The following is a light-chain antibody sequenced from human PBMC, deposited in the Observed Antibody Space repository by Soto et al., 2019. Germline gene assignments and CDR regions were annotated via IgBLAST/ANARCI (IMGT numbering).Light chain of an antibody. V-gene: IGKV1-5*01. CDR2: DAS. Sequence: DIQMTQSPSTLSASVGDRVTITCQAGQSISSWLAWYQQKPGKAPKLLIYDASSLESGVPSRFSGSGSGTEFTLTISSLQPDDFATYYCQQYNSYSPSFGQGTKLEIK. CDR1: QSISSW. CDR3: QQYNSYSPS. J-gene: IGKJ2*03.